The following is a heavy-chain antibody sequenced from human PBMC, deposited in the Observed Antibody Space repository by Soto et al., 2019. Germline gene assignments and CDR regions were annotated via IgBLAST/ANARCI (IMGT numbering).Heavy chain of an antibody. J-gene: IGHJ6*03. CDR1: GFTFSTYA. Sequence: EVQLLESGGGLVQPGGSLRLSCAASGFTFSTYAMSWVRQAPGKGLEWVSTITTSGGNTYYADSVQGRFTISRDNSKNTLYLPLSGRRAADTAVYYCARRYCTSGVCFPYYYYHIDVWGKGTKVTVSS. CDR2: ITTSGGNT. V-gene: IGHV3-23*01. D-gene: IGHD2-8*01. CDR3: ARRYCTSGVCFPYYYYHIDV.